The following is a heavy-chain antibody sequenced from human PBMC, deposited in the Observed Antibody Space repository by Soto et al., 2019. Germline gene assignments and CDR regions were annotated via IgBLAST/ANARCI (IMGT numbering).Heavy chain of an antibody. CDR2: INSDGSVS. Sequence: EVQLVESGGGLVQPGGSLRLSCAASGFTFSNYWMYWVRQAPGKGLERVSRINSDGSVSSYADSVKGRLTISRDNVKNTLYPQMDSLRAEDTAVYYCARGDCVGGTCYSLAGSFYYYMDVWGKGTTVTVFS. D-gene: IGHD2-15*01. CDR1: GFTFSNYW. CDR3: ARGDCVGGTCYSLAGSFYYYMDV. J-gene: IGHJ6*03. V-gene: IGHV3-74*02.